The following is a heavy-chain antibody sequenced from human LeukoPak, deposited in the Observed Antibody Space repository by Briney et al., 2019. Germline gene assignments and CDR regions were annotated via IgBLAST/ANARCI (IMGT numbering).Heavy chain of an antibody. Sequence: SETLSLTCRVSGGSISSYYWSWIRQPPGKGLEWIGYIYYSGSTNYNPSLKSRVTISVDTSKNQFSLKLSSVTAADTAVYYCARHGGYCSSTSCYDAFDIWGQGTMVTVSS. CDR3: ARHGGYCSSTSCYDAFDI. CDR2: IYYSGST. D-gene: IGHD2-2*01. CDR1: GGSISSYY. V-gene: IGHV4-59*08. J-gene: IGHJ3*02.